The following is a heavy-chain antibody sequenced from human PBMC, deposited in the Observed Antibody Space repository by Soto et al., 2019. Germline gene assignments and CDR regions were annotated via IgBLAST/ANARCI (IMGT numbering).Heavy chain of an antibody. CDR2: INWNGGST. CDR3: ARAHCSSTSCFERGLSYYYYYMDV. D-gene: IGHD2-2*01. CDR1: GFTFDDFD. Sequence: GGSLRLSCAASGFTFDDFDMSWVRQAPGKGLEWVSGINWNGGSTGYADCVKGRFTNSRDNAKKSLYLKMNSLRAEDTALYHCARAHCSSTSCFERGLSYYYYYMDVWGKGTTVTVSS. J-gene: IGHJ6*03. V-gene: IGHV3-20*01.